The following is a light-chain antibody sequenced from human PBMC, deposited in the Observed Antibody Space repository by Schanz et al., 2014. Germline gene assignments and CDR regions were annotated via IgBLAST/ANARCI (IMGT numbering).Light chain of an antibody. CDR3: QQYNSYSPET. CDR2: DAS. V-gene: IGKV1-8*01. Sequence: AIRLTQSPSSLSASTGDRVTITCRASQGISTYLAWYQQKPGKAPKLLVYDASLLESGVPSRFSGGGSGTEFTLTISSLQPDDFATYHCQQYNSYSPETFGQGTKVEIK. CDR1: QGISTY. J-gene: IGKJ1*01.